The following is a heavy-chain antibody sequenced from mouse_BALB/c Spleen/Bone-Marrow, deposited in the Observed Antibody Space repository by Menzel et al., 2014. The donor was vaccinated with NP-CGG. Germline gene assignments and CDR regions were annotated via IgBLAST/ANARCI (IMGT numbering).Heavy chain of an antibody. CDR2: IDPENGDT. Sequence: EVHLVESGAELVKPGASVKLSCTASGFNIEDTYVHWVKQRPEQGLEWIGWIDPENGDTEYAPKFQGKATMTADTSSNTAYLQLSSLTSEDTAVYYCNARYYYAMDYWGQGTSVTVSS. J-gene: IGHJ4*01. CDR3: NARYYYAMDY. V-gene: IGHV14-4*02. CDR1: GFNIEDTY.